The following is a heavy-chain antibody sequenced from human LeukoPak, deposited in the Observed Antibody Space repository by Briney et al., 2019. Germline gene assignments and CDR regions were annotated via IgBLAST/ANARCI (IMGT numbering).Heavy chain of an antibody. V-gene: IGHV3-23*01. J-gene: IGHJ4*02. Sequence: GGSLRLSCAASGFTFSSYGMSWVRQAPGKGLEWVSAISGSGGSTYYADSVKGRFAISRDNSKNTLYLQMNSLRAEDTAVYYCARDCQDYYDSSGYYNAFDYWGQGTLVTVSS. CDR1: GFTFSSYG. D-gene: IGHD3-22*01. CDR2: ISGSGGST. CDR3: ARDCQDYYDSSGYYNAFDY.